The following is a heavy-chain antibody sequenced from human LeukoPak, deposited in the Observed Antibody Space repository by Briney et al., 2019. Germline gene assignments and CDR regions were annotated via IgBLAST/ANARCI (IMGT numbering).Heavy chain of an antibody. D-gene: IGHD2-15*01. J-gene: IGHJ3*02. Sequence: PGGSLRLSCAASGFTFSSYAMHWVRQAPGKGLEWVAVISYDGSNKYYADSVRGRFTISRDISKNTLYLQLNSLRAEDTAVYYCAREVVVAATRNAFDIWGQGTMVTVSS. V-gene: IGHV3-30*04. CDR3: AREVVVAATRNAFDI. CDR2: ISYDGSNK. CDR1: GFTFSSYA.